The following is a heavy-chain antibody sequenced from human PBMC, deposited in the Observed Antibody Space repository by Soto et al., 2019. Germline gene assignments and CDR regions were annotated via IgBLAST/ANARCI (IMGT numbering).Heavy chain of an antibody. CDR1: GGSISSYY. CDR2: IYYSGTTT. J-gene: IGHJ4*02. Sequence: SETLSLTCTVSGGSISSYYWSWIRQPPGKGLEWIGYIYYSGTTTNYNPSLKSRVTLSVDTSKNQFSLKLSSVTAADTAVYYCARIAVAGTRFDYWGQGTLVTVSS. V-gene: IGHV4-59*12. D-gene: IGHD6-19*01. CDR3: ARIAVAGTRFDY.